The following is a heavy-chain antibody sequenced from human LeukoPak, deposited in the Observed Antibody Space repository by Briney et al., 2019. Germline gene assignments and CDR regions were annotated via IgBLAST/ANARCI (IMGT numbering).Heavy chain of an antibody. CDR2: IYTSGST. V-gene: IGHV4-4*09. CDR1: GGSISSYY. Sequence: PSETLSLACTVSGGSISSYYWSWIRQPPGKGLEWIGYIYTSGSTNYNPSLKSRVTISVDTSKNQFSLKLSSVTAADTAVYYCARHTPSYYYDSSGYYRYYYMDVWGKGTTVTVSS. D-gene: IGHD3-22*01. CDR3: ARHTPSYYYDSSGYYRYYYMDV. J-gene: IGHJ6*03.